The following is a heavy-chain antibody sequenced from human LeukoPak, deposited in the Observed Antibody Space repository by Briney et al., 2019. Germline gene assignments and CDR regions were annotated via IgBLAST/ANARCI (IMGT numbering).Heavy chain of an antibody. J-gene: IGHJ4*02. D-gene: IGHD6-13*01. CDR3: ARDPQQLGLDY. CDR1: GYTFTGYY. Sequence: ASVKVSCKASGYTFTGYYMHWVRQAPGQGLEWMGIINPSGGSTSYAQKFQGRVTMTRDTSTSTVYMELSSLRSEDTAVYYCARDPQQLGLDYWGQGTLVTVSS. CDR2: INPSGGST. V-gene: IGHV1-46*01.